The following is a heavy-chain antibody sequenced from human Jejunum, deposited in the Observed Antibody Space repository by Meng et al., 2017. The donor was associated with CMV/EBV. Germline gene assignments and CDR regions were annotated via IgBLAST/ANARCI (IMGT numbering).Heavy chain of an antibody. Sequence: SFEASGFTFSDYWIHWVRQPSGKGLVRVSSINGDGSRTSYADSVKGRFSISRDNAKNTVYVQMNSLRAEDTAVYYCANVRLGYWGQGTLVTVSS. CDR1: GFTFSDYW. J-gene: IGHJ4*02. D-gene: IGHD1-26*01. CDR2: INGDGSRT. V-gene: IGHV3-74*01. CDR3: ANVRLGY.